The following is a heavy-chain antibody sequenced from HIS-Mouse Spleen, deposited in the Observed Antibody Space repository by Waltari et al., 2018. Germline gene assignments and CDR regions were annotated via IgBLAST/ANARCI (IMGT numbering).Heavy chain of an antibody. Sequence: EVQLVESGGGLVQPGGSLRLSCAASGFTFSSYWMSWVRRAPGKGLEWVANIKQDGSEKYYVDSVKGRFTISRDNAKNSLYLQMNSLRAEDTAVYYCARASYYYGSGSYYWGQGTLVTVSS. CDR1: GFTFSSYW. D-gene: IGHD3-10*01. J-gene: IGHJ4*02. V-gene: IGHV3-7*04. CDR3: ARASYYYGSGSYY. CDR2: IKQDGSEK.